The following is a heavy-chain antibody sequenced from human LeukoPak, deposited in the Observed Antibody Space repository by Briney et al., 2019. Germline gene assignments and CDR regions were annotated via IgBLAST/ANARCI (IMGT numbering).Heavy chain of an antibody. Sequence: GGSLRLSCAASGFTFSDYYMSWIRQAPGKGLEWVSYISSSGSTIYYADSVKGRFTISRDNSKNTPYLQMNSLRAEDTAVYYCANLPYVDTALFDYWGQGTLVTVSS. V-gene: IGHV3-11*04. D-gene: IGHD5-18*01. J-gene: IGHJ4*02. CDR2: ISSSGSTI. CDR1: GFTFSDYY. CDR3: ANLPYVDTALFDY.